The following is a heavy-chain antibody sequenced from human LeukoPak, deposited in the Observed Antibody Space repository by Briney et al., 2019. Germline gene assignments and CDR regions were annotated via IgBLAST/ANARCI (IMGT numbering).Heavy chain of an antibody. CDR2: IYYSGST. CDR3: ARFHYYDSSGYVFDY. CDR1: GGSISSGDYY. J-gene: IGHJ4*02. Sequence: SQTLSLTCTVSGGSISSGDYYWSWIRQPPGKGLEWIGYIYYSGSTYYNPSLKSRVTISVDTSKNQFSLKLSSVTAADTAEYYCARFHYYDSSGYVFDYWGQGTLVTVSS. D-gene: IGHD3-22*01. V-gene: IGHV4-30-4*01.